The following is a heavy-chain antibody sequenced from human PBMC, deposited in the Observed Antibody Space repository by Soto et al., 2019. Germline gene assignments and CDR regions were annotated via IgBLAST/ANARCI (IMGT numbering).Heavy chain of an antibody. D-gene: IGHD3-16*01. J-gene: IGHJ4*02. CDR3: ARALGGEYYDRRSWYSAY. CDR1: GYRFTSYW. Sequence: PRESLKISCKGSGYRFTSYWIGWVRQMPGKGLEWMGIIHPGDSYTRYSPSFQGQFTISADKSITTVYLQWRSLKASDTGIYYCARALGGEYYDRRSWYSAYGGQGTQVTVSS. CDR2: IHPGDSYT. V-gene: IGHV5-51*01.